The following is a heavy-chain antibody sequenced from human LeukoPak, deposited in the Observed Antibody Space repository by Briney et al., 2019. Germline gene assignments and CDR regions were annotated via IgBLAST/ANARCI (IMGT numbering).Heavy chain of an antibody. Sequence: GALRLSCAASGFTFSSYAMSWVRQAPGKGLEWVSTISTAGYSTYYADSVKDRFTISRDNSENTLYLQMNSLRPEDTAMYYCAKDATGYSSGGGYFDYWAREPWSPSPQ. D-gene: IGHD6-19*01. V-gene: IGHV3-23*01. CDR3: AKDATGYSSGGGYFDY. J-gene: IGHJ4*02. CDR2: ISTAGYST. CDR1: GFTFSSYA.